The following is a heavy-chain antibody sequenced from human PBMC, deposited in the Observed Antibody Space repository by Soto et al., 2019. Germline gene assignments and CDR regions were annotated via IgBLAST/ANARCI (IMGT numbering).Heavy chain of an antibody. V-gene: IGHV4-31*03. CDR3: ARDPPGWGYFDY. J-gene: IGHJ4*02. D-gene: IGHD1-26*01. Sequence: SETLSLTCTVSGGSISSGGYYWSWIRQHPGKGLEWIGYIYYSGSTYYNPSLKSRVTISVDTSKNQFSLKLSSVTTADTAVYYCARDPPGWGYFDYWGQGTLVTVSS. CDR2: IYYSGST. CDR1: GGSISSGGYY.